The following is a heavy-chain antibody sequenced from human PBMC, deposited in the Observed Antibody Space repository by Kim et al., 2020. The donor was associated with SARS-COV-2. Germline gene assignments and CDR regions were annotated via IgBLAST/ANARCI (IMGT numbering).Heavy chain of an antibody. CDR2: INTQTGNP. J-gene: IGHJ4*02. D-gene: IGHD4-17*01. Sequence: ASVKVSCKASGYTFNAQGLNWVRQAPGQGLEWMGWINTQTGNPTYAQGFTGRFVFSLDTSVNTAYLQITSLKPEDAAVYYCARRDVVTTSLAFWGQGTLV. CDR1: GYTFNAQG. CDR3: ARRDVVTTSLAF. V-gene: IGHV7-4-1*02.